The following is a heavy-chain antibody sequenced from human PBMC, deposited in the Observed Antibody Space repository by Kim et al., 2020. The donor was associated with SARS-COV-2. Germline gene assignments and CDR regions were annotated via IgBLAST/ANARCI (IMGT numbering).Heavy chain of an antibody. CDR3: ARWRYVDIVPTAVEPRTVFDY. D-gene: IGHD5-12*01. V-gene: IGHV5-51*01. CDR2: IYPGDSDT. Sequence: GESLKISCKGSGYSFTSYWIGWVRQMPGKGLEWMGIIYPGDSDTRYSPSFQGQVTISADKSISTAYLQWSSLKASDTAMYYCARWRYVDIVPTAVEPRTVFDYWGQGTLGTVSS. CDR1: GYSFTSYW. J-gene: IGHJ4*02.